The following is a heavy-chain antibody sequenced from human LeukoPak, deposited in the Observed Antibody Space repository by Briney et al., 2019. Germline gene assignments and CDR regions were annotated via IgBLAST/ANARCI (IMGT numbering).Heavy chain of an antibody. J-gene: IGHJ4*02. V-gene: IGHV4-39*07. CDR2: INYSGTT. Sequence: SETLSLTCTVSGDSISSSNYFWVWVRQPPGKGLEWITSINYSGTTYYNPSLKSRVAISVDTSKNQFSLKLSSVTAADTAVYYCARMRPIATYYYDSSPDYWGQGTLVTVSS. D-gene: IGHD3-22*01. CDR1: GDSISSSNYF. CDR3: ARMRPIATYYYDSSPDY.